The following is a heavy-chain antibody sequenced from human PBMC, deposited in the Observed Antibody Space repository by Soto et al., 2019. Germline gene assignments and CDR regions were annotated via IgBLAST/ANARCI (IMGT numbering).Heavy chain of an antibody. CDR3: ATDESDDCSTINCHYFDH. Sequence: QVQLVQSGGEVKKPGASVKVSCKAVGTTCGISWVRQAPGQGLEWMAWISLHNGQKNNAPKFQGRVAMTTDTSTGTAYMELRSLRSDDTAVYYCATDESDDCSTINCHYFDHWGQGALVTVYS. D-gene: IGHD2-2*01. V-gene: IGHV1-18*04. CDR2: ISLHNGQK. CDR1: GTTCG. J-gene: IGHJ4*02.